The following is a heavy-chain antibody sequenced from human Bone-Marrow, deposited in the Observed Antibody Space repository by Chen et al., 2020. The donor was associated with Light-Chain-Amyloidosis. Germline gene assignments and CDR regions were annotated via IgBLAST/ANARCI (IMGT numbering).Heavy chain of an antibody. Sequence: DVQLLESGGGLVQPGGSLRLSCAAPGFTFSSYAMNWVRQAPGKGLEWVSAISGSGGSTYYADSVKGRFTISRDNSKNTLYLQMNSLRAEDTAVYYCAKDRWDYYDSSGYYGYFDYWGQGTLVTVSS. CDR3: AKDRWDYYDSSGYYGYFDY. CDR2: ISGSGGST. V-gene: IGHV3-23*01. D-gene: IGHD3-22*01. CDR1: GFTFSSYA. J-gene: IGHJ4*02.